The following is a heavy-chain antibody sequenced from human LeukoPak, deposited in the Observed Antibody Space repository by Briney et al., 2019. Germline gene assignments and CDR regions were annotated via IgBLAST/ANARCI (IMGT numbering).Heavy chain of an antibody. CDR1: GYTLSDYD. CDR2: INPNSLIP. V-gene: IGHV1-8*01. Sequence: ASVKVSCKASGYTLSDYDINWVRQAPGQGLEYMGWINPNSLIPGYARKFRGRVTLTMDTSIRTAYMELSGLTYDDTAIYYCARVKQVPTVSFDPWGQGTLVTVSS. J-gene: IGHJ5*02. CDR3: ARVKQVPTVSFDP. D-gene: IGHD4-17*01.